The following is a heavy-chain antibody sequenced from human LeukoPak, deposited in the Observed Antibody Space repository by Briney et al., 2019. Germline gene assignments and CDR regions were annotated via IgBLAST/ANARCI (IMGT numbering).Heavy chain of an antibody. CDR2: IYHSGST. CDR1: GGSISSSNW. Sequence: SETLSLTCAVSGGSISSSNWWSWVRQPPGKGLEWIGEIYHSGSTNYNPSLKSRVTISVDKSKNQFPLKLSSVTAADTAVYYCAGGIVTSGGADYWGQGTLVTVSS. V-gene: IGHV4-4*02. CDR3: AGGIVTSGGADY. D-gene: IGHD2-15*01. J-gene: IGHJ4*02.